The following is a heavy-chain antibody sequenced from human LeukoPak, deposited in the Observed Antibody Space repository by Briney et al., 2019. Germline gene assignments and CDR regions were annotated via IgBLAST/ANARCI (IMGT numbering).Heavy chain of an antibody. CDR2: ISPYNGDT. V-gene: IGHV1-18*01. CDR1: GYTFTSYG. D-gene: IGHD2-21*02. Sequence: ASVKVSCKASGYTFTSYGISWVRQAPGQGLEWMGWISPYNGDTKYAQKVQGRVTMTTDTSTTTAYMELRSLRSDDTAVYYCARGDKDTAWFDPWGQGTLVTVSS. J-gene: IGHJ5*02. CDR3: ARGDKDTAWFDP.